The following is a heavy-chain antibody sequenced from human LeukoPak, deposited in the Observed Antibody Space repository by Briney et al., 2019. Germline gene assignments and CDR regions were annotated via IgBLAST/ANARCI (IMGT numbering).Heavy chain of an antibody. D-gene: IGHD6-19*01. CDR2: IWNDGNTK. CDR3: ARDRPSGGWYDFDY. J-gene: IGHJ4*02. CDR1: GFTFSSYG. Sequence: GGSLRLSCAASGFTFSSYGMFWVRQAPGKGLEWVAVIWNDGNTKYYADSVKGRFTISRDNSKNTLYLQMNSLRAEDTAVYYCARDRPSGGWYDFDYWGQGTLVTVSS. V-gene: IGHV3-33*01.